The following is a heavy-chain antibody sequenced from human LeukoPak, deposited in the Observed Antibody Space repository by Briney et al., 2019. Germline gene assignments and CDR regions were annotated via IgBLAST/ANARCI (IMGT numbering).Heavy chain of an antibody. CDR1: GYTFTNYG. D-gene: IGHD2-15*01. CDR2: ISTYNGNT. J-gene: IGHJ6*03. CDR3: ARDLGRYCSGGRCHYYSYYMDV. V-gene: IGHV1-18*01. Sequence: ASVKVSCKASGYTFTNYGISWVRQAPGQGLEWVGWISTYNGNTNYAQKLQGRVTMTTDTSTSTAYMELRRLRSDDTAVYYCARDLGRYCSGGRCHYYSYYMDVWGKGTTVTVSS.